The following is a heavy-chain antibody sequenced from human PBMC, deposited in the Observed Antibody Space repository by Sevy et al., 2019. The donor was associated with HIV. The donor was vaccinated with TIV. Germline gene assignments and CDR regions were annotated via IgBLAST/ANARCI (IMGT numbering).Heavy chain of an antibody. CDR1: GFTFSSYA. D-gene: IGHD3-3*01. CDR2: ISGSSGST. Sequence: GGSLRLSCAASGFTFSSYAMSWVRQAPGKGLEWVSAISGSSGSTYYADSVKGRFTISRDNSKNTLYLQMNSLRAEDTAVYYCAKGYVLRFLEWLPPGPSTHDAFDIWGQGTMVTVSS. CDR3: AKGYVLRFLEWLPPGPSTHDAFDI. J-gene: IGHJ3*02. V-gene: IGHV3-23*01.